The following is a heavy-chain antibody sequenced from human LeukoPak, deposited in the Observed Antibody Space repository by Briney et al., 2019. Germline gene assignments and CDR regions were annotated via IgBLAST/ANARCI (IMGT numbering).Heavy chain of an antibody. J-gene: IGHJ4*02. CDR1: GGTFSSYA. V-gene: IGHV1-69*13. Sequence: SVKVSCKASGGTFSSYAISWVRQAPGQGLEWMGGIIPIFGTANYAQKFQGRVTITADESTSTAYMELSSLRSEDTAVYYCARDGKGYSSSWFDYWGQGTLVTVSS. CDR2: IIPIFGTA. CDR3: ARDGKGYSSSWFDY. D-gene: IGHD6-13*01.